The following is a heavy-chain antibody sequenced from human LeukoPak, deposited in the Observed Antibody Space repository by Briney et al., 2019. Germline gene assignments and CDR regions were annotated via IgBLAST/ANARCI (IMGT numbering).Heavy chain of an antibody. V-gene: IGHV4-4*07. CDR2: IYTSGST. D-gene: IGHD4-11*01. CDR1: GGSISSYY. CDR3: ARDRYDYSNYYYYYYMDV. J-gene: IGHJ6*03. Sequence: PSETLPLTCTVSGGSISSYYWSWIRQPAGKGLEWIGRIYTSGSTNYNPSLKSRVTMSVDTSKNQFSLKLSSVTAADTAVHYCARDRYDYSNYYYYYYMDVWGKGTTVTVSS.